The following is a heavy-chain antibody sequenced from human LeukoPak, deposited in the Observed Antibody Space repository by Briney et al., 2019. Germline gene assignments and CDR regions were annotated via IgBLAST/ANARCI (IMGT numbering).Heavy chain of an antibody. CDR2: IYTSGST. CDR1: GGSISSYY. Sequence: SETLSLTRTVSGGSISSYYWSWIRQPAAKGLEWIGRIYTSGSTNYNPSLKSRVTMSVDTSKNQFSLKLSSVTAADTAVYYCARGSAVAGTFDYWGQGTLVTVSS. V-gene: IGHV4-4*07. D-gene: IGHD6-19*01. CDR3: ARGSAVAGTFDY. J-gene: IGHJ4*02.